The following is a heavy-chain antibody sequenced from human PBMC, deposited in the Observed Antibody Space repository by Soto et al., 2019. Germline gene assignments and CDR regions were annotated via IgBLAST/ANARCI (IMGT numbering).Heavy chain of an antibody. CDR1: GYTLTTFF. Sequence: QVQLVQSGAEVKKPGASVKVSCKASGYTLTTFFMHWVRQAPGQGLEWMGVINPGYPAGSSTTYAQKYQGRVNLYNDTATSTVYVELSRLRSDDTDVYYCAREARVAGATTGMDVWGQGTTVNVSS. D-gene: IGHD1-26*01. V-gene: IGHV1-46*01. CDR3: AREARVAGATTGMDV. CDR2: INPGYPAGSST. J-gene: IGHJ6*01.